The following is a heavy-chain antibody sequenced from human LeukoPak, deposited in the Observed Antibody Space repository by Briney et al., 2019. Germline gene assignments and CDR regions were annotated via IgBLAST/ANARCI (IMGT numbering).Heavy chain of an antibody. Sequence: SVKVSCKASGGTFSSYAISWVRQAPRQGLEWMGGIIPIFGTANYAQKFQGRVTITTDESTSTAYMELSSLRSEDTAVYYCARGPDSSGYYYGYFDYWGQGTLVTVSS. CDR2: IIPIFGTA. V-gene: IGHV1-69*05. CDR3: ARGPDSSGYYYGYFDY. D-gene: IGHD3-22*01. CDR1: GGTFSSYA. J-gene: IGHJ4*02.